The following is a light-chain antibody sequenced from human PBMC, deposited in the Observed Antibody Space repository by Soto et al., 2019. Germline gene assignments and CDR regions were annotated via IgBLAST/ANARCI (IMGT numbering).Light chain of an antibody. CDR3: SSYTSSSTLVV. V-gene: IGLV2-14*01. Sequence: QAVVTQPASVSGSPGQSITISCTGTSSDVGGYNYVSWYQQHPGKAPKLMIYDVSNRPSGVSNRFSGSKSGNTASLTISGLQAEDEADYYFSSYTSSSTLVVFGGGTKLTVL. CDR1: SSDVGGYNY. J-gene: IGLJ2*01. CDR2: DVS.